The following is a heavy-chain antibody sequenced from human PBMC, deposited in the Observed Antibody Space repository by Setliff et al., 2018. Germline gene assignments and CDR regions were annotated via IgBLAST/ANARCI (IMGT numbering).Heavy chain of an antibody. CDR3: ARGRAGHSGH. Sequence: SETLSLTCTVSGGSVRGYYWSWIRQPPGKGLEWIGYMYYSGDTNYNPSLKSRVTISVDTSKNQFSLKLRSVTAADTAVYYCARGRAGHSGHWGQGTLVTVSS. CDR1: GGSVRGYY. J-gene: IGHJ4*02. D-gene: IGHD6-19*01. V-gene: IGHV4-59*02. CDR2: MYYSGDT.